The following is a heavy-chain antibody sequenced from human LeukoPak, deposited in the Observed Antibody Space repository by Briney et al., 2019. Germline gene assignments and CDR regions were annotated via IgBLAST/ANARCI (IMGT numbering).Heavy chain of an antibody. CDR1: GGSISSSSYY. Sequence: PSETLSLTCTVSGGSISSSSYYWDWIRRPPGKGLEWIGSIYYSGSTYYNPSLKSRVAMSVDTSKNQFSLKLNSVTAADTAVYFCASKKDGNHFDYWGQGTLVTVSS. V-gene: IGHV4-39*01. J-gene: IGHJ4*02. CDR3: ASKKDGNHFDY. CDR2: IYYSGST.